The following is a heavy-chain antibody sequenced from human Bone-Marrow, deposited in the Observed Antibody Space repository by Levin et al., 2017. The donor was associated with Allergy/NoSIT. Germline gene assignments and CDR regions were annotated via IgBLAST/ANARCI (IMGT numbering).Heavy chain of an antibody. D-gene: IGHD5-24*01. Sequence: SETLSLTCAVSGGSISSGGYSWSWIRQPPGKGLEWIGYIYHSGSTYYNPSLKSRVTISVDRSKNQFSLKLSSVTAADTAVYYCARATSSDGYNSDYFDYWGQGTLVTVSS. CDR1: GGSISSGGYS. V-gene: IGHV4-30-2*01. J-gene: IGHJ4*02. CDR3: ARATSSDGYNSDYFDY. CDR2: IYHSGST.